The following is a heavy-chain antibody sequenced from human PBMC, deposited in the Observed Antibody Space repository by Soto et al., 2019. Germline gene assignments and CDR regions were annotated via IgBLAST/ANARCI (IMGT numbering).Heavy chain of an antibody. CDR1: GYTFSNFW. D-gene: IGHD6-13*01. Sequence: VESLKISCQCSGYTFSNFWIGCLLQLPVKVLEWMGIIYPGDHETRYSPSFHGKVTISADKSINTAYLQWNSLEASDTAFYFCARSPRSSPYFDYWGQGALVTVSS. CDR3: ARSPRSSPYFDY. CDR2: IYPGDHET. V-gene: IGHV5-51*01. J-gene: IGHJ4*02.